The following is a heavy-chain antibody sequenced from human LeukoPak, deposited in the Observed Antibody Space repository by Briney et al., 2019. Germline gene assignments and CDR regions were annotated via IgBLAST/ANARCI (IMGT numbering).Heavy chain of an antibody. J-gene: IGHJ4*02. Sequence: ASVKVSCKASGYTFTGYYMHWVRQAPGQGLEWMGWINPNSGDTNYAKKFQGWVTMTRDTSISTAYMELSRLRSDDTAVYYCVLGGNSEGGFDYWGQGTLVTVSS. CDR1: GYTFTGYY. CDR2: INPNSGDT. CDR3: VLGGNSEGGFDY. V-gene: IGHV1-2*04. D-gene: IGHD4-23*01.